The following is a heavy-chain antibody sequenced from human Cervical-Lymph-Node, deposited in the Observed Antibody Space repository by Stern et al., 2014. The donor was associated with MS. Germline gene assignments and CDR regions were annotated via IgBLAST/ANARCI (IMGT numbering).Heavy chain of an antibody. CDR3: ARRGSGWFQFDS. V-gene: IGHV4-4*07. CDR1: GDSIKGYY. D-gene: IGHD6-19*01. J-gene: IGHJ4*02. CDR2: ISSTENT. Sequence: VQLVESGPRLVKPSETLSLTCTVSGDSIKGYYWTWIRQAAGKGLEWIGRISSTENTYYNPSLESRVTMSLDTSKNQFFLNLTSVTAADTAVYYCARRGSGWFQFDSWGQGTLVTVSS.